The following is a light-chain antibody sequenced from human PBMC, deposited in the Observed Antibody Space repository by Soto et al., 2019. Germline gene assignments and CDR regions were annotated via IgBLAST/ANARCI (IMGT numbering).Light chain of an antibody. CDR2: SNN. CDR3: AAWDDSLNGYV. Sequence: QSVLTQPPSASGTPGQRVTISCSESSSNIGSTTVNWYQQLPGTAPKLLIYSNNQRPSGVPDRFSGSKSGTSASLAIGGLQSEDEADYYCAAWDDSLNGYVFGTGTKVTVL. J-gene: IGLJ1*01. CDR1: SSNIGSTT. V-gene: IGLV1-44*01.